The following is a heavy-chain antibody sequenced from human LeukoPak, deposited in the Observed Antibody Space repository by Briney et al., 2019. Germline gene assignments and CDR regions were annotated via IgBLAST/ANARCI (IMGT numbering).Heavy chain of an antibody. D-gene: IGHD5-18*01. V-gene: IGHV4-34*01. J-gene: IGHJ6*02. CDR3: SRYSYGYYDYYGMDV. CDR1: GGSFSGYY. Sequence: PSETLSLTCTVYGGSFSGYYWSWIRQPPGKGLEWIGEINHSGSNNYNPSLKSRVTISVDTSKNQFSLKLSSVTAVYTAVYYCSRYSYGYYDYYGMDVWGQGTTVTVSS. CDR2: INHSGSN.